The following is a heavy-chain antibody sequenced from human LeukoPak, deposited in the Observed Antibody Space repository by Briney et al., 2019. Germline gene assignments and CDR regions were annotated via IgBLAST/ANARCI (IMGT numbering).Heavy chain of an antibody. CDR1: GFTFSTYW. Sequence: GGSLRLSCAASGFTFSTYWMHWVRQAPGKGLVWVSRINSDGTPTYADSVKGRFTISRDKAKNTLYLQMNSLRAEDTAVYFCARVGEWYNDPLDLWGQGTLVTVSS. CDR2: INSDGTP. D-gene: IGHD3-16*01. V-gene: IGHV3-74*01. CDR3: ARVGEWYNDPLDL. J-gene: IGHJ5*02.